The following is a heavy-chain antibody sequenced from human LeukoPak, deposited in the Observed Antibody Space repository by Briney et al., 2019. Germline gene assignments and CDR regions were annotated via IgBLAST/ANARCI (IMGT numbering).Heavy chain of an antibody. D-gene: IGHD3-16*01. J-gene: IGHJ3*02. CDR3: ARVRSWGFDI. CDR2: IYYSGST. Sequence: SETLSLTCTVSGGSVSSGSYYWSWIRQPPGKGLEWIGYIYYSGSTNYNPSLKSRVTISADTSKNQFSLKLSSVTAAATAVYYCARVRSWGFDIWGQGTMVTVSS. CDR1: GGSVSSGSYY. V-gene: IGHV4-61*01.